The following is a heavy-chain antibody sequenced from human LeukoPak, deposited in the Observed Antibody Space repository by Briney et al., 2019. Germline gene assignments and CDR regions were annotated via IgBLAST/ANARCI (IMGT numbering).Heavy chain of an antibody. CDR2: INADDYRT. Sequence: GGSLRLSCVASGFNFSAYAMSWVRQAPGKGLEWVSGINADDYRTYYADSVKGRLTISRDNSKNTLSLRLDSLRAEDTALYYCAKDATRTSGWYYFDDWGQGTLVTVSS. D-gene: IGHD6-19*01. J-gene: IGHJ4*02. CDR3: AKDATRTSGWYYFDD. CDR1: GFNFSAYA. V-gene: IGHV3-23*01.